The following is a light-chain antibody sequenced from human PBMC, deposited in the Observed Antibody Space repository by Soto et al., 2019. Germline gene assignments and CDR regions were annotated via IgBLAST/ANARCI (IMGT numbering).Light chain of an antibody. CDR3: QQYNSYPLT. J-gene: IGKJ4*01. Sequence: EIVLTQSPGTLSLSPGERATLSCRASQSVSSSYLAWYQQKPGQAPRLLIYGASNRATGIPDRFSGSGSGTEFTLTISSLQPDDFATYYCQQYNSYPLTFGGGTKVDI. CDR1: QSVSSSY. CDR2: GAS. V-gene: IGKV3-20*01.